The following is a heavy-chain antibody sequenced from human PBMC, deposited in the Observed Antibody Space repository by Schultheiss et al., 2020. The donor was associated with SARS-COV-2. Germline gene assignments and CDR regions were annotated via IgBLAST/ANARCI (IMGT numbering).Heavy chain of an antibody. CDR1: GGSISSSNW. Sequence: SETLSLTCTVSGGSISSSNWWSWVRQPPGKGLEWIGEIYHSGSTNYNPSLKSRVTISVDKSKNQFSLKLSSVTAADTAMYYCAIRDCSGGSCHFDYWGQGTLVTVSS. CDR3: AIRDCSGGSCHFDY. CDR2: IYHSGST. J-gene: IGHJ4*02. D-gene: IGHD2-15*01. V-gene: IGHV4-4*02.